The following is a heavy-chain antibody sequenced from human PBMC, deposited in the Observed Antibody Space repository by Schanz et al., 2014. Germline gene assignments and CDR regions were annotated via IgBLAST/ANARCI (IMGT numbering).Heavy chain of an antibody. CDR1: EYTFTRHY. CDR2: MNPNSGNP. Sequence: QVQLVQSGAEVKKPGTAVKVSCKASEYTFTRHYMHWVRQAPGQGLEWLGWMNPNSGNPGFAQKFRGRVTMTRNTSMSTAYIELHILTSEDTAVYYCARDGDFDYWGQGTLVTVSS. V-gene: IGHV1-8*01. J-gene: IGHJ4*02. CDR3: ARDGDFDY.